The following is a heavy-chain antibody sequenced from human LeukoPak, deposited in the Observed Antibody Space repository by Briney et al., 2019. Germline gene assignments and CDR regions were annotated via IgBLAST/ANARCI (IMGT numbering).Heavy chain of an antibody. CDR1: GYTFTSYD. D-gene: IGHD3-10*01. V-gene: IGHV1-8*01. CDR3: ARDSAEKPFDY. J-gene: IGHJ4*02. CDR2: MNPNSGNT. Sequence: ASVKVSCKASGYTFTSYDINWVRQATGQGLEWMGWMNPNSGNTGYAQKFQGRVTITTDESTSTAYMELSSLRSEDTAVYYCARDSAEKPFDYWGQGTLVTVSS.